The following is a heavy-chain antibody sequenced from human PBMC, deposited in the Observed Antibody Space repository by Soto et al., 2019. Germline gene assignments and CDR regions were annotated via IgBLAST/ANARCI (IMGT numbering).Heavy chain of an antibody. CDR2: IIPIFGTA. CDR3: ARGREYYYDSSPKSGYYYYGMDV. D-gene: IGHD3-22*01. V-gene: IGHV1-69*13. CDR1: GGTFSIYA. Sequence: SVKVSCKASGGTFSIYAISWVRQAPGQGLEWMGGIIPIFGTANYAQKFQGRVTITADESTSTAYMELSSLRSEDTAVYYCARGREYYYDSSPKSGYYYYGMDVWGQGTTVTVSS. J-gene: IGHJ6*02.